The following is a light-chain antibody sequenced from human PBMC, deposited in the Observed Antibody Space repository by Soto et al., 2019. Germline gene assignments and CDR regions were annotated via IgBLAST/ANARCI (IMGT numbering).Light chain of an antibody. J-gene: IGLJ2*01. V-gene: IGLV2-11*01. CDR2: DVS. CDR1: SSDVGGYNY. CDR3: CSYAGSYVV. Sequence: QSALTQPRSVSGSPGQSVTISGTGTSSDVGGYNYVSWYQHHPGKAPKLMIYDVSKRPAGVPDRFSGSKSGNTASLTISGLQAEDEADYYCCSYAGSYVVFGGGTKLTVL.